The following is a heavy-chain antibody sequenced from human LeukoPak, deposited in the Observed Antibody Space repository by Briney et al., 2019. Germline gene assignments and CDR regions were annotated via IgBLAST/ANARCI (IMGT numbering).Heavy chain of an antibody. CDR2: ITGSGGST. V-gene: IGHV3-23*01. D-gene: IGHD3-22*01. J-gene: IGHJ4*02. CDR1: GFTFSTYS. CDR3: AKLGSDSSGYWVFDY. Sequence: GGSLRLSCAASGFTFSTYSMNWVRQAPGKGLEWVSSITGSGGSTYYADSVKGRFTISRDNSKNTLYLQMNSLRAEDTAVYYCAKLGSDSSGYWVFDYWGQGTLVTVSS.